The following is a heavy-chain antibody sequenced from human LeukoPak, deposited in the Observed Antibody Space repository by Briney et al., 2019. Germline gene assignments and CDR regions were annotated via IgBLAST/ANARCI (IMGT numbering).Heavy chain of an antibody. CDR3: AKDTDYGDYDYGMDV. CDR1: GFSFDDYA. J-gene: IGHJ6*04. D-gene: IGHD4-17*01. Sequence: GGSLRLSCAASGFSFDDYAMHWVRQAPGKGLEWVSLISWDGGSTYYADSVKGRFTISRDNSKNSLYLQMNSLRAEDTALYYCAKDTDYGDYDYGMDVWGKGTTVTVSS. V-gene: IGHV3-43D*04. CDR2: ISWDGGST.